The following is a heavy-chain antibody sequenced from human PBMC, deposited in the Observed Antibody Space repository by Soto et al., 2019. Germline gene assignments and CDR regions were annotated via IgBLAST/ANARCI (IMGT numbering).Heavy chain of an antibody. Sequence: TSETLSLTCTVSGGSITSGGYYWSWIRQHPGKGLEWIGYIYYSGFTYYNPSLKSRVTISVDTSKNQFSLKLTSVTAADTAVYYCARTLFGWGIWFDPWGQGTLVTVSS. CDR1: GGSITSGGYY. J-gene: IGHJ5*02. CDR3: ARTLFGWGIWFDP. V-gene: IGHV4-31*03. D-gene: IGHD3-10*02. CDR2: IYYSGFT.